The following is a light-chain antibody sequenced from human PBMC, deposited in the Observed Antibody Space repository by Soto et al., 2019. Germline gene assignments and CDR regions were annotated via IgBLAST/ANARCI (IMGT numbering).Light chain of an antibody. CDR2: GAS. Sequence: EIVLTQSPGTLSLSPGERATLSCRASQSVSSNYLAWFQQKPGQAPRFVIYGASSSATGIPDRFSGSGSGTDFTLTISRLEPEDFAVYYCQQDGSSPLTFGGGTKVESK. V-gene: IGKV3-20*01. CDR1: QSVSSNY. CDR3: QQDGSSPLT. J-gene: IGKJ4*01.